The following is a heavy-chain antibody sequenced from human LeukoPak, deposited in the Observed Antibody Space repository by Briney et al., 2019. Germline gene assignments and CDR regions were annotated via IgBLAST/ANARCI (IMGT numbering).Heavy chain of an antibody. CDR1: RFTFRSYA. CDR3: AELGITMIGGV. D-gene: IGHD3-10*02. Sequence: GGSLRLSCAASRFTFRSYAMSWVRQAPGKGLEWVSVISGSGGSTNYADSVKGRFTISRDNAKNSLYLQMNSLRAEDTAVYYCAELGITMIGGVWGKGTTVTISS. CDR2: ISGSGGST. V-gene: IGHV3-23*01. J-gene: IGHJ6*04.